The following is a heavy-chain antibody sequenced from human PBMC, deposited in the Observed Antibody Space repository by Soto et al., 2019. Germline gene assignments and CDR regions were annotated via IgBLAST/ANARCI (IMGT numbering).Heavy chain of an antibody. D-gene: IGHD3-10*01. Sequence: ASVKVSCKASGYTFTGYYMHWVRQAPGQGLEWMGWINPNSGGTNYAQKFQGWVTMTRDTSISTAYMELSRLRSDDTAVYYCARTSRLDLLRFGELEVWFEPWGQGTLVNVSS. J-gene: IGHJ5*02. V-gene: IGHV1-2*04. CDR2: INPNSGGT. CDR1: GYTFTGYY. CDR3: ARTSRLDLLRFGELEVWFEP.